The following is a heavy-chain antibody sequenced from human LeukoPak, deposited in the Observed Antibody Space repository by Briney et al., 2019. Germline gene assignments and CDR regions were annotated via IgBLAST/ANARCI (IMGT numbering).Heavy chain of an antibody. CDR2: INSDGSST. J-gene: IGHJ3*02. Sequence: PGGSPRLSCEASGFTFSSYWMHWVRQAPGKGLVWVSRINSDGSSTNYADSVKGRFTISRDNAKNTLYLQMNSLRAEVTAVYYCASFPPYMVRTDAFDIWGQGTMVTVSS. V-gene: IGHV3-74*01. CDR3: ASFPPYMVRTDAFDI. D-gene: IGHD3-10*01. CDR1: GFTFSSYW.